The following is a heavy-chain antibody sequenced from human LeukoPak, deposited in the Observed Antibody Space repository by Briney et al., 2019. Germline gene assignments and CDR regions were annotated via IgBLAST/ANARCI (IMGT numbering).Heavy chain of an antibody. D-gene: IGHD3-22*01. V-gene: IGHV3-30*02. CDR2: IRYDGSNK. Sequence: GGSLRLSCAASGFTFSSYGMHWVRQAPGKGLEWVAFIRYDGSNKFYADSVKGRFTTSRDNSKNTLSLQMSSLRAEDTAVYYCAKDLYYYDSSGYYLGSDFPDYWGQGTLVTVSS. CDR1: GFTFSSYG. CDR3: AKDLYYYDSSGYYLGSDFPDY. J-gene: IGHJ4*02.